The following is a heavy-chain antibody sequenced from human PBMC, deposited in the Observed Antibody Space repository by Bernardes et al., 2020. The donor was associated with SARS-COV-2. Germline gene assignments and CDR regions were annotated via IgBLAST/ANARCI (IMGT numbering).Heavy chain of an antibody. CDR1: GFTFSNYD. D-gene: IGHD3-16*01. CDR2: IWSDESHE. J-gene: IGHJ6*02. Sequence: GGSLRLSCAASGFTFSNYDMHWVRQAPGKGLEWVAVIWSDESHEYYADSVKGRFTISRDNSKSTLYLQMSSLRADDTAVYYCARNDFGGILGDPYGMDVWGRGTTVTVSS. CDR3: ARNDFGGILGDPYGMDV. V-gene: IGHV3-33*01.